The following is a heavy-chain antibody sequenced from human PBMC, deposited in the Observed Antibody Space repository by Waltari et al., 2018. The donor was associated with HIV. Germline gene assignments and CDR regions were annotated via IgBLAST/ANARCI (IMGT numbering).Heavy chain of an antibody. CDR2: IYSDGRT. CDR3: GSLRAADYAMDV. J-gene: IGHJ6*02. D-gene: IGHD6-13*01. V-gene: IGHV3-53*02. CDR1: GFTVGGNY. Sequence: VQLVETGGGLIQPGGSLRLSCAASGFTVGGNYMGWVRQGPGKGLEWVSVIYSDGRTYYADSVKGRFTISRDTSKNTLYLQMNSLRAEDTAVYFCGSLRAADYAMDVWGQGTTVTVSS.